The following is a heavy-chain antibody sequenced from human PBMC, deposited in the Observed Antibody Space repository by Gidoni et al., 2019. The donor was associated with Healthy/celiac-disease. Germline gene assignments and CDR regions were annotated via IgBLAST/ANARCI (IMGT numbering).Heavy chain of an antibody. D-gene: IGHD6-13*01. CDR1: GGSISSSSYY. J-gene: IGHJ6*02. Sequence: QLQLQESGPGLVKPSETLSLTCTVSGGSISSSSYYWGWIRQPPGKGLEWIGSIYYSGSTYYNPSLQSRVTISVDTSKNQFSLKLSSVTAADTAVYYCASLVTGIALGGGMDVWGQGTTVTVSS. V-gene: IGHV4-39*01. CDR3: ASLVTGIALGGGMDV. CDR2: IYYSGST.